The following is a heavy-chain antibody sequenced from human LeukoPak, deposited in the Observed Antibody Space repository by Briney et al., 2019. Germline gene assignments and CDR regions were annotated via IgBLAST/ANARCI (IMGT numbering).Heavy chain of an antibody. CDR3: LEGVEGY. CDR2: VTPLYETS. V-gene: IGHV1-69*06. CDR1: GGTFSNHV. J-gene: IGHJ4*02. Sequence: SVKVSCKSSGGTFSNHVVSWVRQAPGQGLEWMGKVTPLYETSDYAQKFQGRVTITANTSTTTVYMDLSGLTSEDTAIYYCLEGVEGYWGPGTLVIVSS. D-gene: IGHD3-10*01.